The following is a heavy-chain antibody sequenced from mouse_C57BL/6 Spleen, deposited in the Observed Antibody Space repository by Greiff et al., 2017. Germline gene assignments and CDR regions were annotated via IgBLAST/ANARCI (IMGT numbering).Heavy chain of an antibody. Sequence: EVQVVESGGDLVKPGGSLKLSCAASGFTFSSYGMSWVRQTPDKRLEWVATISSGGSYTYYPDSVKGRFTISRDNAKNTLYLQMSSLKSEDTAMYYCARWLLRYFDYWGQGTTLTVSS. CDR1: GFTFSSYG. CDR2: ISSGGSYT. CDR3: ARWLLRYFDY. J-gene: IGHJ2*01. V-gene: IGHV5-6*01. D-gene: IGHD2-3*01.